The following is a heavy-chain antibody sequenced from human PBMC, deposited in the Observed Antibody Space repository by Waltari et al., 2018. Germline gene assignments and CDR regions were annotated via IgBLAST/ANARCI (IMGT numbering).Heavy chain of an antibody. Sequence: QVQLQESGPGLVKPSETLSLTCTVSGGSISSSYWSWIRQPPGKGLEWIGYIYYSGSTNYNPSLKSRVTISVDTSKNQFSLKLSSVTAVDTAVYYCARDPGWERGFDYWGQGTLVTVSS. V-gene: IGHV4-59*01. D-gene: IGHD1-26*01. J-gene: IGHJ4*02. CDR2: IYYSGST. CDR3: ARDPGWERGFDY. CDR1: GGSISSSY.